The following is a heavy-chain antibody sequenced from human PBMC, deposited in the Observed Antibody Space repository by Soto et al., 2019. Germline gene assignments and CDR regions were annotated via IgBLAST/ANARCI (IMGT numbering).Heavy chain of an antibody. J-gene: IGHJ6*02. D-gene: IGHD2-2*02. CDR3: AREYTAWPLAYGLDV. Sequence: GGSLRLSCVASGITFSTYSINWVRQAPGKGLEWVSSISSRSDIYYADSVKGRFTISRDNAKNSVSLQMNSLRAEDTAVYYCAREYTAWPLAYGLDVWGQGTTVTVSS. V-gene: IGHV3-21*01. CDR2: ISSRSDI. CDR1: GITFSTYS.